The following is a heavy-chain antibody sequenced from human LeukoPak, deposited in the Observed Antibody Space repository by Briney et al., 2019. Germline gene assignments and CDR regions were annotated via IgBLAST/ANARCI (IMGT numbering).Heavy chain of an antibody. J-gene: IGHJ4*02. CDR1: GGSFSGYY. D-gene: IGHD3-9*01. CDR3: ARDRGYYDILTGLDY. V-gene: IGHV4-34*01. Sequence: PSETLSLTCAVYGGSFSGYYWSWIRQPPGKGLEWIGEINHSGSTNYNPSLKSRVTISVDTSKNQFSLKLSSVTAADTAVYYCARDRGYYDILTGLDYWGQGTLVTVSS. CDR2: INHSGST.